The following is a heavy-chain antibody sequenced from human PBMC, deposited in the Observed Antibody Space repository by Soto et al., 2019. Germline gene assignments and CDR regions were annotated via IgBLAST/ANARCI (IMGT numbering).Heavy chain of an antibody. D-gene: IGHD3-3*01. CDR3: ASVVRFFGAHAGY. V-gene: IGHV1-8*01. Sequence: QVLLVQSGADVQKPGASVKVSCKTSGYTFTEFDINWVRQAPGQGIELMGWMNTNTGNTGYEQKFQGRVTMTRDPSISTAYMELRRMRSEDTAVYYCASVVRFFGAHAGYWGQGTLVTVSS. CDR1: GYTFTEFD. CDR2: MNTNTGNT. J-gene: IGHJ4*02.